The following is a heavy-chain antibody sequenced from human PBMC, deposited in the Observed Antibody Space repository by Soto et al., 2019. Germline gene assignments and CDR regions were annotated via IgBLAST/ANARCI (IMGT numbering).Heavy chain of an antibody. J-gene: IGHJ4*02. CDR1: GYTFTSYA. D-gene: IGHD3-16*01. CDR2: INAGNGNT. Sequence: QVQLVQSGAEVKKPGASVKVSCKASGYTFTSYAMHWVRQAPGQRLEWMGWINAGNGNTKYSQKFQGRVTITRDTSASTAYMALSSLRSEDTAVYYCATALGLYYFDYWGQGTLVTVSS. V-gene: IGHV1-3*01. CDR3: ATALGLYYFDY.